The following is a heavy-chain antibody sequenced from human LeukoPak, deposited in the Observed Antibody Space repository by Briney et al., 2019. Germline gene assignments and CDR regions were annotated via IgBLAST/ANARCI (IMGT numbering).Heavy chain of an antibody. D-gene: IGHD5-12*01. Sequence: GGSLRLSCVVSGFSFSDYSMNWVRQAPGKGLEWVASISTSDTYIYYGDSVKGRFTISRDNAKKSLYLQMNSLRAEDTAVYYCARDGYSGYDYYYYYYMDVWGKGTTVTVSS. J-gene: IGHJ6*03. V-gene: IGHV3-21*01. CDR1: GFSFSDYS. CDR2: ISTSDTYI. CDR3: ARDGYSGYDYYYYYYMDV.